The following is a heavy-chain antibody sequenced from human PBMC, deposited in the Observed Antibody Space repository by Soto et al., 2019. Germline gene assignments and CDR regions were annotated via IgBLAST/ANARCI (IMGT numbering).Heavy chain of an antibody. D-gene: IGHD5-12*01. CDR3: ARGYSYDYENMRPLTPTFAP. J-gene: IGHJ5*02. CDR2: INHSGST. V-gene: IGHV4-34*01. Sequence: PSETLSLTCAVYGGSFSGYYWSWIRQPPGKGLEWIGEINHSGSTTYNPSLKSRFTISRDNAKNSLYLQMNSLRAEDAAVYYCARGYSYDYENMRPLTPTFAPWGQGTLVTVSS. CDR1: GGSFSGYY.